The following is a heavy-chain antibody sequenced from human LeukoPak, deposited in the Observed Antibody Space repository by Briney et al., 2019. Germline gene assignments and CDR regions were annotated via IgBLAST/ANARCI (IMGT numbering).Heavy chain of an antibody. J-gene: IGHJ2*01. CDR3: VRNIRWYFDL. D-gene: IGHD2-2*02. V-gene: IGHV3-48*03. CDR1: GFTFSGYE. CDR2: ISSSGSTI. Sequence: GGSLRLSCADSGFTFSGYEMNWVRQAPGKGLEWVSYISSSGSTIYYADSVKGRFTISRDNAKNSLYLQMNSLRAEDTAVYYCVRNIRWYFDLWGRGTLVTVSS.